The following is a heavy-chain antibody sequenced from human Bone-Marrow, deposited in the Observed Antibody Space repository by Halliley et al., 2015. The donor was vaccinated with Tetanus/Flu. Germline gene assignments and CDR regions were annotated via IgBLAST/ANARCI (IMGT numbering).Heavy chain of an antibody. Sequence: SLRLSCEASGFTLRGYWMHWVRQAPGKGLEWVSRINGDGSRINYADSVQGRFTISRDNAKNTVFLQMNSLRDEDRAVYYCTRVARGYDSIYYGMDVWGHGTTVAVSS. J-gene: IGHJ6*02. CDR2: INGDGSRI. D-gene: IGHD5-12*01. CDR3: TRVARGYDSIYYGMDV. V-gene: IGHV3-74*01. CDR1: GFTLRGYW.